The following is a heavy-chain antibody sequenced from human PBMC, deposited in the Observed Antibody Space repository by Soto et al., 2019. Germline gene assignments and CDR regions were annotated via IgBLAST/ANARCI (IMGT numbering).Heavy chain of an antibody. J-gene: IGHJ4*02. CDR3: ARSGSNAPTVFDY. D-gene: IGHD2-8*01. CDR1: GFTFSSYG. V-gene: IGHV3-33*01. CDR2: IWYDGSNK. Sequence: GSLRLSCAASGFTFSSYGMHWVRQAPGKGLEWVAVIWYDGSNKYYADSVKGRFTISRDNSKNTLYLQMNSLRAEDTAVYYCARSGSNAPTVFDYWGQGTLVTVSS.